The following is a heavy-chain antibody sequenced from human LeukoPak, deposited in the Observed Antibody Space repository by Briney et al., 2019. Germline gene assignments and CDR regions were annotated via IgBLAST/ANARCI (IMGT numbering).Heavy chain of an antibody. V-gene: IGHV3-48*01. CDR3: ARDGWFGDYNWFDP. J-gene: IGHJ5*02. Sequence: GGSLRLSCAASGFTFSSYGMHWVRQAPGKGLEWVSYISSASNTIYYADPVKGRFTISRDNAKNSLYLQMNSLRAEDTAMYYCARDGWFGDYNWFDPWGQGTLVTVSS. CDR2: ISSASNTI. CDR1: GFTFSSYG. D-gene: IGHD3-10*01.